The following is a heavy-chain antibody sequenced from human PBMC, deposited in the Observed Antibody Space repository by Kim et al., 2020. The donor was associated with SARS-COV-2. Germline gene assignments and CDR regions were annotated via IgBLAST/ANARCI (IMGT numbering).Heavy chain of an antibody. J-gene: IGHJ5*02. CDR2: IYYSGST. D-gene: IGHD7-27*01. Sequence: SETLSLTCTVSGGSISSSSYYWGWIRQPPGKGLEWIGSIYYSGSTYYNPSLKSRVTISVDTSKNQFSLKLSSVTAADTAVYYCARHSLKMSGAWFDPWGQGTLVTVSS. V-gene: IGHV4-39*01. CDR1: GGSISSSSYY. CDR3: ARHSLKMSGAWFDP.